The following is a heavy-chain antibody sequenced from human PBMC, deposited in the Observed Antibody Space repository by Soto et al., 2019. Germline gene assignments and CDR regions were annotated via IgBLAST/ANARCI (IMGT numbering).Heavy chain of an antibody. Sequence: ASVKVSCKAAGYTFTDYYMHRVRQAPGQGLEWMGWINPKSGGTNYAQKFQGRVTMTRDTSISTAYVEVSRLRYDDTAVYYCARDNPSVYWGQGTLVTVSS. CDR2: INPKSGGT. D-gene: IGHD3-10*01. J-gene: IGHJ4*02. CDR1: GYTFTDYY. V-gene: IGHV1-2*02. CDR3: ARDNPSVY.